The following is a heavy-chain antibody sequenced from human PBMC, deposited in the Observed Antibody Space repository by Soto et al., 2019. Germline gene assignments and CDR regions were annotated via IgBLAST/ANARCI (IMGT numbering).Heavy chain of an antibody. D-gene: IGHD3-16*01. Sequence: ASVKVSCKASGYTFTGYYMHWVRQAPGQRLEWMGWINPNSGGTNYEQKFQGMVTITRDTSISTAYLELSRLRSDDTAVYYCASWYYESEYGYFDYWGQGTLVTVSS. J-gene: IGHJ4*02. CDR2: INPNSGGT. V-gene: IGHV1-2*02. CDR3: ASWYYESEYGYFDY. CDR1: GYTFTGYY.